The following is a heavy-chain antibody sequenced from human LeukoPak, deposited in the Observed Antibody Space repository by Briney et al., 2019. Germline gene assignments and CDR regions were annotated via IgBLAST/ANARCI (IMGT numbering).Heavy chain of an antibody. Sequence: QPWGSLRLSCAASEFTISNYGMSWVRQAPGKGLEWVSAISGGGGYTYYVDSVKGRFTISRDNPKKTLYLQMNSLRAEDTAVYYCASLPGLEGDQVYFQHWGQGTLVTVSS. J-gene: IGHJ1*01. CDR2: ISGGGGYT. D-gene: IGHD2-2*01. V-gene: IGHV3-23*01. CDR1: EFTISNYG. CDR3: ASLPGLEGDQVYFQH.